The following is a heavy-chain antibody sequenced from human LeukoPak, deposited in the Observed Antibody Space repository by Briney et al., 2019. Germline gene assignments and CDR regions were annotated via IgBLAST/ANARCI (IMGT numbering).Heavy chain of an antibody. CDR1: GLTVSDYY. CDR2: ISTSSSYT. J-gene: IGHJ4*02. V-gene: IGHV3-11*03. Sequence: PGRSLRPSCAATGLTVSDYYMSWIRHAPRKGLEWVTYISTSSSYTNYADAVEGRFIISRDNAKNSLYLQMNSLRAEDTAVYYCARYCSSTTCYDYWGQGTLVTVSS. CDR3: ARYCSSTTCYDY. D-gene: IGHD2-2*01.